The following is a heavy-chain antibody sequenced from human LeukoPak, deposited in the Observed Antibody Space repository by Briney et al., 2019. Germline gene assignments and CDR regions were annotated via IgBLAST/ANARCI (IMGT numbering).Heavy chain of an antibody. Sequence: ASVKVSCKASVGTFSSYAISWVRQAPGQGLEWMGGIIPIFGTANYAQKFQGRVTITADESTSTAYKELSSLRSEDTAVYYCARQIIGYSSSWYEDAFDIWGQGTMVTVSS. CDR3: ARQIIGYSSSWYEDAFDI. D-gene: IGHD6-13*01. CDR1: VGTFSSYA. V-gene: IGHV1-69*01. CDR2: IIPIFGTA. J-gene: IGHJ3*02.